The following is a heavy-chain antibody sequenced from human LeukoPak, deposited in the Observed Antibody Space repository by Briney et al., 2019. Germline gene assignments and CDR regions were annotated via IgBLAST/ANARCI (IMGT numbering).Heavy chain of an antibody. V-gene: IGHV3-33*01. CDR1: GFTFSSYG. D-gene: IGHD5-12*01. Sequence: GGSLRLSCAASGFTFSSYGMHWVRQAPGKGLEWVAFIYYDGTNKNYADSVKGRFTVSRDNSKNTLYLQMNSLRAEDTAVYYCARGARGYDVFDYWGQGTLVTVSS. CDR3: ARGARGYDVFDY. J-gene: IGHJ4*02. CDR2: IYYDGTNK.